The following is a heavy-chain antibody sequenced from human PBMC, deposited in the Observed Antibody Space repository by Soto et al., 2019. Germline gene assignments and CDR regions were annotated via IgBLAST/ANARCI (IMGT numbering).Heavy chain of an antibody. D-gene: IGHD6-6*01. CDR1: GFTFSSYG. CDR3: AKDGSSSGFDY. CDR2: MSHDGTNK. Sequence: QVQLVESGGGVVQSGRSLRLSCVASGFTFSSYGMHWVRQAPGKGLEWVALMSHDGTNKNHADSVKGRFTISRDNSKNTLYLEMTSLRPDDTAVYYCAKDGSSSGFDYWGRGTLVSVSS. J-gene: IGHJ4*02. V-gene: IGHV3-30*18.